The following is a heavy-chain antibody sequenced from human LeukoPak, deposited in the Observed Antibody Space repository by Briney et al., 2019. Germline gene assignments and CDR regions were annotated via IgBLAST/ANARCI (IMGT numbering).Heavy chain of an antibody. CDR1: GFTFSSYG. Sequence: GGSLRLSCAAPGFTFSSYGMHWVRQVPGKGLEWVAFIRYDGSNKYYADSVKGRFTISRDNSKNTLYLQINSLRAEDTDVYFCAEAVHDYESSRYYSWGQGTLVTVSS. CDR3: AEAVHDYESSRYYS. CDR2: IRYDGSNK. D-gene: IGHD3-22*01. V-gene: IGHV3-30*02. J-gene: IGHJ1*01.